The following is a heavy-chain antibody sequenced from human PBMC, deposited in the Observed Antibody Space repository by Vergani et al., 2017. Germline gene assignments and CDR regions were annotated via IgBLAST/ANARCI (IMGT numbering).Heavy chain of an antibody. D-gene: IGHD4-11*01. J-gene: IGHJ6*03. CDR2: IDHTGRP. V-gene: IGHV4-34*01. CDR1: GGSFTSYH. Sequence: QVQLQQWGGGLLKPSETLSLTCVVNGGSFTSYHWTWIRPSPGGGLEWVGDIDHTGRPDYNPSLKSRLTRSVDKSRNQFSLTLNSVTATDTAIYFCARVNTETNGHLYYYYYMDVWGQGTAVTVS. CDR3: ARVNTETNGHLYYYYYMDV.